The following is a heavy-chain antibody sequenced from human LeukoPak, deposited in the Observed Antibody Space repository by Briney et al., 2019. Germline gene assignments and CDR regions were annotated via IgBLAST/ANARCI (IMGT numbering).Heavy chain of an antibody. V-gene: IGHV4-34*01. J-gene: IGHJ5*02. D-gene: IGHD4-17*01. CDR3: ARVPEDDYGDYVGWFDP. CDR2: INDSGST. CDR1: GEPSIGYY. Sequence: SETLSLTCAVYGEPSIGYYWAWIRQPPGKGLEWIGEINDSGSTDYNSGTTNYNPSLKSRVTMSVDTSNKQFSLKLSSVTAADTAVYYCARVPEDDYGDYVGWFDPWGQGTLVTVSS.